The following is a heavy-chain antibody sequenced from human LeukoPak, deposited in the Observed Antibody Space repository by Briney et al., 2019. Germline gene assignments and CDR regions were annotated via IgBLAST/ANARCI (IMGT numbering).Heavy chain of an antibody. CDR1: GFTFSSYG. Sequence: PGGSLRLSCAASGFTFSSYGMHWVRQAPGKGLEWVAVISYDGSNKYYADSVKGRFTISRDNSKNTLYLQMNSLRAEDTAVYYCAKDGGIVVVTAMAYFRSWGQGTLVTVSS. CDR3: AKDGGIVVVTAMAYFRS. CDR2: ISYDGSNK. J-gene: IGHJ4*02. V-gene: IGHV3-30*18. D-gene: IGHD2-21*02.